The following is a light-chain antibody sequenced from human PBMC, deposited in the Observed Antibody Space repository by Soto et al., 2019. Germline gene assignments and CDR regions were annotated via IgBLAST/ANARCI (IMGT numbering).Light chain of an antibody. CDR1: QDISNH. J-gene: IGKJ4*01. CDR2: DAS. Sequence: DIQMTQSPSSLSASVGDRVTITCQASQDISNHLSWYQQKPGKAPKLLIYDASNLETGVPSGFSGSGSGTDFTFTISSLQPENVATYYCQQHHSLPLSFGGGTKVENK. V-gene: IGKV1-33*01. CDR3: QQHHSLPLS.